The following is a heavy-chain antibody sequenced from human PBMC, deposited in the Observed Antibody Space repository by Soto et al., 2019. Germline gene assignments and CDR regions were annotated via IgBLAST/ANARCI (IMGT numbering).Heavy chain of an antibody. D-gene: IGHD1-26*01. CDR2: ITWNSGRF. CDR3: VKDGAQSGGLRAYDF. CDR1: GVTCDDYA. V-gene: IGHV3-9*01. J-gene: IGHJ4*02. Sequence: EVQLIESGGGRVQPGKSLRLSCSVAGVTCDDYAMQWVRQVPRRGLECVPGITWNSGRFAYAHSVQGRFSISRDNAKNSLYLQLTNLGLEFTALYYRVKDGAQSGGLRAYDFWGPGTLVTVSS.